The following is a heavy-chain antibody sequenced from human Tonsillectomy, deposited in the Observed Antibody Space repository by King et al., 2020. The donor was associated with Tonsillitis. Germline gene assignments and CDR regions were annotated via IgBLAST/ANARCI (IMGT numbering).Heavy chain of an antibody. CDR3: AREIYGSGSYDGMDV. D-gene: IGHD3-10*01. J-gene: IGHJ6*02. Sequence: VQLQESGPGLVKPSETLSLTCTVSGGSVSSGSYYWSWIRQPPGKGLEWMGYIYYSGSTNYNPSLKSRVTISVDTSKSQFSLKLSSVTAADTALYYCAREIYGSGSYDGMDVWGQGTTVTVSS. V-gene: IGHV4-61*01. CDR1: GGSVSSGSYY. CDR2: IYYSGST.